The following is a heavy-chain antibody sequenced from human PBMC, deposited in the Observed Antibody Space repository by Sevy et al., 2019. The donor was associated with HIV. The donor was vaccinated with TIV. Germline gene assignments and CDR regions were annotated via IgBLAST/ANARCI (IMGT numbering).Heavy chain of an antibody. CDR3: ARYITVTYYDFWSGYYLNDY. CDR1: GYTFTSYG. CDR2: ISAYNGNT. J-gene: IGHJ4*02. Sequence: ASVKVSCKASGYTFTSYGISWVRQAPGQGLEWMGWISAYNGNTNYAQKLQGRVTMTTDTSTSTAYMELRSLRSDDTAVYYCARYITVTYYDFWSGYYLNDYWGQGTLVTVSS. V-gene: IGHV1-18*01. D-gene: IGHD3-3*01.